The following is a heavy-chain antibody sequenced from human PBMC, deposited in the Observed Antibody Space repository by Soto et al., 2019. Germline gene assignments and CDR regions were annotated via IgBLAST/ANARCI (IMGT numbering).Heavy chain of an antibody. CDR3: ATVIAVAGTGGLYYYGMDV. J-gene: IGHJ6*02. CDR2: IYSGGST. CDR1: GFTVSSNY. D-gene: IGHD6-19*01. Sequence: GGSLRLSCAASGFTVSSNYMSWVRQAPGKGLEWVSVIYSGGSTYYADSVKGRFTISRDNSKNTLYLQMNSLRAEDTAVYYCATVIAVAGTGGLYYYGMDVWGQGTTVTVSS. V-gene: IGHV3-53*01.